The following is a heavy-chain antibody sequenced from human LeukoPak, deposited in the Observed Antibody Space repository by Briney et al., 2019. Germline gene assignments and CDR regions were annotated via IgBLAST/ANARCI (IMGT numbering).Heavy chain of an antibody. CDR1: GFTFSSYG. J-gene: IGHJ4*02. CDR2: ISYDGSNK. D-gene: IGHD5-18*01. V-gene: IGHV3-30*18. Sequence: RRSLRLSCAASGFTFSSYGMHWVRQAPGKGLEWVAVISYDGSNKYYADSVKGRFTISRDNSKNTLYPQMNSLRAEDTAVYYCAKEKPRYSYGTGSFDYWGQGTLVTVSS. CDR3: AKEKPRYSYGTGSFDY.